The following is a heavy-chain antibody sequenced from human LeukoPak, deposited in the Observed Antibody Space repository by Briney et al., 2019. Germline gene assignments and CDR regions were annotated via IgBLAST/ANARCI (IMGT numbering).Heavy chain of an antibody. D-gene: IGHD2-21*02. CDR3: ARGRRNDYYFDL. CDR1: NGAISSYY. Sequence: SETLSLTCTVYNGAISSYYWSWVRQPPGKGLEWIGSIYYSGGSNYYPSLKSRVTISVDPSKRQFSLKLTSVSAADTAVYYCARGRRNDYYFDLWGQGTLVTVSS. J-gene: IGHJ4*02. CDR2: IYYSGGS. V-gene: IGHV4-59*01.